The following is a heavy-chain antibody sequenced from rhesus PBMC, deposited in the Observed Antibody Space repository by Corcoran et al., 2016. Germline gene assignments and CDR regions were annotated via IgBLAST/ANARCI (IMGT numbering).Heavy chain of an antibody. CDR1: GFTFGRYS. CDR2: INTGGGNT. CDR3: ARSLSLYGSKMSFDS. V-gene: IGHV3-8*01. D-gene: IGHD4-29*01. Sequence: EVQLVESGGGLVQPGGSLRLSCPGSGFTFGRYSMSLVRRAPGQGLEWVSAINTGGGNTWNKDSVKGRFTISKDKAKNTLYLQRDSLRAEDTAVYYCARSLSLYGSKMSFDSWGQGVLVTVSS. J-gene: IGHJ4*01.